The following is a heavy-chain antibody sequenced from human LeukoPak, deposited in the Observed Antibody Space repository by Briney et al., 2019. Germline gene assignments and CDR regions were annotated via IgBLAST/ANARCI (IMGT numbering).Heavy chain of an antibody. CDR2: IKQDGSEK. CDR3: ATGVDFWSGYIRFDY. CDR1: GFTFSSYW. D-gene: IGHD3-3*01. J-gene: IGHJ4*02. Sequence: GGSLRLSCAASGFTFSSYWMSWVRQAPGKGLEWVANIKQDGSEKYYVDSVKGRFTISRDNAKNSLYLQMNSLRAEDTAVYYRATGVDFWSGYIRFDYWGQGTLVTVSS. V-gene: IGHV3-7*01.